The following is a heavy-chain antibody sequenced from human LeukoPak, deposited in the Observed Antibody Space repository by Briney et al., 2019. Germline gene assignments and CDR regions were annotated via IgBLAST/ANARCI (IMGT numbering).Heavy chain of an antibody. J-gene: IGHJ4*02. CDR1: GFTFSDYN. CDR2: ISRSGSTK. D-gene: IGHD5-18*01. CDR3: ARDAGYGYDRFDY. Sequence: GGSLRLSCAASGFTFSDYNMRWIRQAPGKGLEWVSSISRSGSTKYYADSVKGRFTISRDNAKNSLYLQMNRLGVEDTAVYYCARDAGYGYDRFDYWGQGTQVTVSS. V-gene: IGHV3-11*04.